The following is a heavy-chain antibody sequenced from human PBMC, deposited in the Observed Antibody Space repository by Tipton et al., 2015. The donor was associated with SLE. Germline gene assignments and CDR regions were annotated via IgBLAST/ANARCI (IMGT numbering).Heavy chain of an antibody. CDR2: IYYSGNT. Sequence: TLSLTCTVSGDSITSSSYYWGWIRQPPGKGLEWIGTIYYSGNTYNNPSLKSRLSISIDKSKNQFSLKLSSVIAADTAVYFCARDGKPGIPYKYYAMDVWGQGSTVTVSS. J-gene: IGHJ6*02. CDR1: GDSITSSSYY. D-gene: IGHD2-2*02. V-gene: IGHV4-39*07. CDR3: ARDGKPGIPYKYYAMDV.